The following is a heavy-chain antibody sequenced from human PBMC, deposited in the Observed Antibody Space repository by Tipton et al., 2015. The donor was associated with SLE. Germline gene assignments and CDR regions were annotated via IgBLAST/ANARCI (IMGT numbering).Heavy chain of an antibody. CDR1: GGSISSGSYY. CDR2: IYTGGST. V-gene: IGHV4-61*02. J-gene: IGHJ4*02. CDR3: VRENWGLDN. Sequence: TLSLTCTVSGGSISSGSYYWSWIRQPAGKELEWIGRIYTGGSTNYNPSLKSRVTISVDTSKNQFSLKLSSVTAADTAVYYCVRENWGLDNWGQGTVVTVSS. D-gene: IGHD7-27*01.